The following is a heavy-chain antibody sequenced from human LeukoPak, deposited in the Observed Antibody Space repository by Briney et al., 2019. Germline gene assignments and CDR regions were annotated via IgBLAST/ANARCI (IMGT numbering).Heavy chain of an antibody. CDR2: IYYSGST. CDR1: GGSISSSSYY. J-gene: IGHJ4*02. Sequence: SETLSLTCTVSGGSISSSSYYWGCIRQPPGKGLECIGSIYYSGSTYYNPSLKSRVTISVDTSKNQFSLKLSSVTAADTAVYYCASLRFLEWLLYSSYYFDYWGQGTLVTVSS. V-gene: IGHV4-39*01. D-gene: IGHD3-3*01. CDR3: ASLRFLEWLLYSSYYFDY.